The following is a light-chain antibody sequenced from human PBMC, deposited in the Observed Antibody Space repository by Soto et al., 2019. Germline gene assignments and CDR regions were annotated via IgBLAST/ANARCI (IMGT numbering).Light chain of an antibody. CDR3: QQYNSYRRT. CDR2: DAS. Sequence: DIQMTQSPSTLSASVGDRDTITCRASQSISSWLAWYQQKPGKAPKLLIYDASSLESGVPSRFSGSGSGTEFTLTISSLQPDDFATYYCQQYNSYRRTFGQGTKVEIK. V-gene: IGKV1-5*01. CDR1: QSISSW. J-gene: IGKJ1*01.